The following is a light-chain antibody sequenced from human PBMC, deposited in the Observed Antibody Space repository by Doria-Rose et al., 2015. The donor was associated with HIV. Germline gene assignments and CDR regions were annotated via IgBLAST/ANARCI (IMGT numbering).Light chain of an antibody. J-gene: IGKJ1*01. CDR3: QQYYSYPPT. V-gene: IGKV1-8*01. CDR1: QDISNY. Sequence: QSPSSLSASTGDRVTITCRASQDISNYLAWYQQKPGKAPKLLIYPASTLQSGVPSRFSGSGSGTDFTLTISYLQSEDFATYYCQQYYSYPPTFGQGTKVEVK. CDR2: PAS.